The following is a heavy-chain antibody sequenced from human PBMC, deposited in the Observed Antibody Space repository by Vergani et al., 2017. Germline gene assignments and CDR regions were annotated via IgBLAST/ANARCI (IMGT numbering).Heavy chain of an antibody. D-gene: IGHD5-18*01. Sequence: QVQLVESGGGVVQPGRSLRLSCAASGFTFSSYGMHWVRQAPGKGLEWVAVISYDGSKKDYADSVKGRFTISRDNSKKTLYLQMNSLRAEETAVYYCAKGALEYSYGYCDYWGQGTLVTVSS. CDR3: AKGALEYSYGYCDY. J-gene: IGHJ4*02. V-gene: IGHV3-30*18. CDR2: ISYDGSKK. CDR1: GFTFSSYG.